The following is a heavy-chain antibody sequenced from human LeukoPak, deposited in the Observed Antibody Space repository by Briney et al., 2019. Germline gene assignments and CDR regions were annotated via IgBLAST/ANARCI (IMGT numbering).Heavy chain of an antibody. V-gene: IGHV1-69*13. CDR2: IIPIFGTA. CDR1: GGTFISYA. Sequence: ASXKVSCKASGGTFISYAISWVRQAPGQGREWMGGIIPIFGTANYAQKFQGRVTITADESTSTAYMELSSLRSEDTAVYYCARDRPVAGDYYMDVWGKGTTVTVSS. J-gene: IGHJ6*03. CDR3: ARDRPVAGDYYMDV. D-gene: IGHD6-19*01.